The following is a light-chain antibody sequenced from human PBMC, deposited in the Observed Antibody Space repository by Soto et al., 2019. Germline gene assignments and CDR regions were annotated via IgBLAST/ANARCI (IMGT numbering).Light chain of an antibody. Sequence: IVLTQSQGTLSLSHGERATLSCRASQSVSSSYLAWYQQKPGQAPRLLIYGASSRATGIPDRFSGSGSGTDFTLTISRLEPEDFAVYYCQQYGSSPRTFGQGTKVDIK. CDR3: QQYGSSPRT. CDR1: QSVSSSY. CDR2: GAS. J-gene: IGKJ1*01. V-gene: IGKV3-20*01.